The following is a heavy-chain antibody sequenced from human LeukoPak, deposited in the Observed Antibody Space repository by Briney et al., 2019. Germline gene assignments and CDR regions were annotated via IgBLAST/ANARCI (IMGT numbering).Heavy chain of an antibody. CDR2: ICGSGGRI. J-gene: IGHJ5*02. V-gene: IGHV3-23*01. CDR3: AKLPAEAARWCDP. Sequence: GGSLRLSCAASGFTFSSYAMSWVRQAPGKGLEWVSTICGSGGRIYYADSVKGRFTISRDNSKNMLYLQMNSLRAEDTAVYYCAKLPAEAARWCDPWGQGPLVRVPS. CDR1: GFTFSSYA. D-gene: IGHD6-6*01.